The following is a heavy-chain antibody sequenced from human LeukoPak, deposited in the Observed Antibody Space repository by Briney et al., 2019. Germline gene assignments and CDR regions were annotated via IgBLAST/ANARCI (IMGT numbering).Heavy chain of an antibody. CDR2: IYYRGGT. CDR1: GGSISSYY. D-gene: IGHD3-10*01. J-gene: IGHJ4*02. Sequence: KPSETLSLTCTVSGGSISSYYWSWIRQPPGKGLEWIGNIYYRGGTNYNPSLKSRLTISVDTSKNRFSLKLSSVTAADTAVYYCATSKLQLFPFDYWGQGTLVTVSS. CDR3: ATSKLQLFPFDY. V-gene: IGHV4-59*08.